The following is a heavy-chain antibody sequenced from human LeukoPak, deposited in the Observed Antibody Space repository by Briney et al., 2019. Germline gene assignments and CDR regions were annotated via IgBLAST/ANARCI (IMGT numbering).Heavy chain of an antibody. J-gene: IGHJ4*02. CDR3: ARGRGSSYGDPFDY. D-gene: IGHD5-18*01. V-gene: IGHV3-48*01. Sequence: GGSLRLSCAASGFTFSSYSMNWVRQAPGKGLEWVSYISSSSSTIYYADSVKGRFTISRDNAKNSLFLQMNSLRAEDTAVYYCARGRGSSYGDPFDYWGQGTLVTVSS. CDR2: ISSSSSTI. CDR1: GFTFSSYS.